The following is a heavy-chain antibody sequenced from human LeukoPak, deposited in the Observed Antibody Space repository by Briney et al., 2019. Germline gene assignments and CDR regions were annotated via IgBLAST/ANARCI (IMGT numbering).Heavy chain of an antibody. Sequence: PGGSLRLSCAASGFTFSSYGMHWVRQAPGKGLEWVAFVRYDGSNNYYADSVKGRFTISRDNSKNTLYLQMNSLRAEDTAVYYCAKDPMSYCSSTSCPQDYWGQGTLVTVSS. J-gene: IGHJ4*02. CDR3: AKDPMSYCSSTSCPQDY. CDR1: GFTFSSYG. V-gene: IGHV3-30*02. CDR2: VRYDGSNN. D-gene: IGHD2-2*01.